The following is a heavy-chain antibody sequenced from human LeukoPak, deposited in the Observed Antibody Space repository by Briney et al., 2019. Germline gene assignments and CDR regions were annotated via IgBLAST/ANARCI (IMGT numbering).Heavy chain of an antibody. CDR3: AELGITMIGGV. D-gene: IGHD3-10*02. CDR2: ISSSGSTI. J-gene: IGHJ6*04. Sequence: GGSLRLSCAASGFTCSRFEMNWVRQAPGKGLEWVSYISSSGSTIYYADSVKGRFTISRDNAKNSLYLQMNSLRAEDTAVYYCAELGITMIGGVWGKGTTVTISS. CDR1: GFTCSRFE. V-gene: IGHV3-48*03.